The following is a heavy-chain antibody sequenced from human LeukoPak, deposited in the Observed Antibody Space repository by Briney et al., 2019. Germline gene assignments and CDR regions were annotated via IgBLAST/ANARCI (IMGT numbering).Heavy chain of an antibody. V-gene: IGHV3-48*01. D-gene: IGHD3-10*01. CDR3: TRYGSGQNYRDPSDF. CDR2: ISGGRDIV. J-gene: IGHJ4*02. CDR1: GFAFERHA. Sequence: PGGSLRLSCAASGFAFERHAMNWVRQAPGKGPEWISHISGGRDIVAYADSVKGRFTISRDNAEYSLYLQMNSLRVEDTAVYYCTRYGSGQNYRDPSDFWGQGTLVTVSP.